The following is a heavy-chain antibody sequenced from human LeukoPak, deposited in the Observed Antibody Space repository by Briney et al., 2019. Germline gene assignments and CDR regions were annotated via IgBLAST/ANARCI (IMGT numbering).Heavy chain of an antibody. Sequence: GRTLRLSCAASGFTFGYYAMSWVRQAPGKGLEWVSGINWNGGSTGYADSVKGRFTISRDNAKNSLYLQMNSLRAEDTALYYCARSMVRGVLDYWGQGTLVTVSS. J-gene: IGHJ4*02. CDR3: ARSMVRGVLDY. CDR1: GFTFGYYA. CDR2: INWNGGST. V-gene: IGHV3-20*04. D-gene: IGHD3-10*01.